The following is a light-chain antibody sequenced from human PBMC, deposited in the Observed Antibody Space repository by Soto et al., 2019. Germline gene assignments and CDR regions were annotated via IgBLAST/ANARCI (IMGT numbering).Light chain of an antibody. J-gene: IGKJ1*01. CDR1: QSISSL. Sequence: KGLTKSPATLSVSTGERATLSCRASQSISSLLAWYQQKPGQAPRLLIYDASTRATGIPDRFSGSGSGTDFTLTISRLEPEDFAVYYCQQDTTSSWTFGQGTKVDIK. V-gene: IGKV3-15*01. CDR3: QQDTTSSWT. CDR2: DAS.